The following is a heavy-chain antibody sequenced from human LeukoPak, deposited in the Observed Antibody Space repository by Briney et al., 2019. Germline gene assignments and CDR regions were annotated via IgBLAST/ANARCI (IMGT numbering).Heavy chain of an antibody. CDR2: INHSGST. V-gene: IGHV4-34*01. Sequence: SETLSLTCTVSGGSISGYYWSWIRQPPGKGLEWIGEINHSGSTNYNPSLKSRVTISVDTSKNQFSLKLSSVTAADTAVYYCARGRGYSYGYVDYWGQGTLVTVSS. CDR3: ARGRGYSYGYVDY. J-gene: IGHJ4*02. CDR1: GGSISGYY. D-gene: IGHD5-18*01.